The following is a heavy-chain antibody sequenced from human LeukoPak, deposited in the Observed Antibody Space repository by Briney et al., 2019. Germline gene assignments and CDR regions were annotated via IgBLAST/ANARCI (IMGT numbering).Heavy chain of an antibody. CDR2: IYHSGST. V-gene: IGHV4-38-2*02. D-gene: IGHD3-10*01. CDR3: ARVSYYGSRTSHGDFDI. Sequence: PSETLSLTCTVSGYSTSSGYYWGWIRQPPGKGLEWVGSIYHSGSTYYNPSLKSRVTISVDTSKNQFSLKLSSVTAADTAVYYCARVSYYGSRTSHGDFDIWGQGTMVTVSS. CDR1: GYSTSSGYY. J-gene: IGHJ3*02.